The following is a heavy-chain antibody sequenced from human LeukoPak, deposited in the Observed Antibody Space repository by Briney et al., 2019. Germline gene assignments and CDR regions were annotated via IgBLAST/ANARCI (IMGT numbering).Heavy chain of an antibody. CDR3: AKETMIVVVTGEAFDI. CDR2: LSGSGGST. CDR1: GFPFSSYA. D-gene: IGHD3-22*01. Sequence: GGSLRLSCAASGFPFSSYAMSWVRQAPGKGLECVSPLSGSGGSTYYADSVKGRFTISRDNSKNTLYLQMNSLRAEDTAVYYCAKETMIVVVTGEAFDIWGQGTMVTVSS. J-gene: IGHJ3*02. V-gene: IGHV3-23*01.